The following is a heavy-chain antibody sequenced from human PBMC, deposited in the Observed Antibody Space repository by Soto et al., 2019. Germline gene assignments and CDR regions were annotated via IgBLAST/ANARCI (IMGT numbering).Heavy chain of an antibody. CDR1: GFTFSSYA. V-gene: IGHV3-30-3*01. J-gene: IGHJ3*02. D-gene: IGHD3-10*01. CDR3: ARGAGEAFDI. CDR2: ISYDGSNK. Sequence: QVQLVESGGGVVQPGRSLRLSCAASGFTFSSYAMHWVRQAPGKGLEWVAVISYDGSNKYYADSVKGRFTISRDNSKNTLYLQMNSLRAEDTAVYYYARGAGEAFDIWGQGTMVTVSS.